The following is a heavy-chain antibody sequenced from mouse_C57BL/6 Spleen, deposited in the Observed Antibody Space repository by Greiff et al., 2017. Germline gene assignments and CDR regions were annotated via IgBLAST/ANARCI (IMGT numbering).Heavy chain of an antibody. Sequence: EVQRVESGEGLVKPGGSLKLSCAASGFTFSSYAMSWVRQTPEKRLEWVAYISSGGDYIYYADTVKGRFTISRDNARNTLYLQMSSLKSEDTAMYYCTRDWDSNPFAYWGQGTLGTVSA. V-gene: IGHV5-9-1*02. J-gene: IGHJ3*01. CDR1: GFTFSSYA. CDR3: TRDWDSNPFAY. CDR2: ISSGGDYI. D-gene: IGHD2-5*01.